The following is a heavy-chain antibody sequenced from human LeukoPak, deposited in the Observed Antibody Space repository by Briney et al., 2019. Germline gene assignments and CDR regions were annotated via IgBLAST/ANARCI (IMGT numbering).Heavy chain of an antibody. J-gene: IGHJ3*02. CDR2: IYHSGST. Sequence: SETLSLTCTVSGYSISSGYYWGWIRQPPGKGLEWIGSIYHSGSTYYNPSLKSRVTISVDTSKNQFSLKLSSVTAADTAVYYCATPPPYTAIDAFDIWGQGTMVTVSS. CDR3: ATPPPYTAIDAFDI. V-gene: IGHV4-38-2*02. D-gene: IGHD5-18*01. CDR1: GYSISSGYY.